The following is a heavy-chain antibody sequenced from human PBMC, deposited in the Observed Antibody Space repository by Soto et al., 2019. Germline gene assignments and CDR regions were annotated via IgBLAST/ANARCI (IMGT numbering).Heavy chain of an antibody. CDR3: ARGPQLLFSSGWYLDS. CDR2: ISSSSTYI. D-gene: IGHD6-19*01. V-gene: IGHV3-21*01. J-gene: IGHJ4*02. CDR1: GFTFSSYS. Sequence: EVQLVESGGGLVTPGGSLRLSCAVSGFTFSSYSINWVRQAPGGKLEWVSSISSSSTYIYYADSVKGRFTISRDNAKNSLFLQMNSLRAEDTAVYYCARGPQLLFSSGWYLDSWGQGTLVTASS.